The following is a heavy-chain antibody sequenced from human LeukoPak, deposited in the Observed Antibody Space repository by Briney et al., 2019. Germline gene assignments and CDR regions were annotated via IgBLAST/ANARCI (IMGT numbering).Heavy chain of an antibody. J-gene: IGHJ3*02. Sequence: GGSLRLSCAASGFTFSDYYMSWIRQAPGKGLEWVSYISSSGSTIYYADSVKGRFTISRDRSKNTLYVQMNSLRAEDTAVYYCARERAPPPFVGDAFDIRGQGTMVTVSS. CDR3: ARERAPPPFVGDAFDI. D-gene: IGHD1-26*01. CDR1: GFTFSDYY. V-gene: IGHV3-11*04. CDR2: ISSSGSTI.